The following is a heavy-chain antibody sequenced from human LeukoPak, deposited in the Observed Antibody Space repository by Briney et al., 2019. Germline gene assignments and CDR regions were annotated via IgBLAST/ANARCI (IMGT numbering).Heavy chain of an antibody. D-gene: IGHD6-19*01. CDR1: GFTFSSYA. CDR3: ARVYSSGWYGGAFDI. V-gene: IGHV3-23*01. CDR2: ISGSGGST. Sequence: GGSLRLSCAASGFTFSSYAMSWVRQAPGKGLEWDSAISGSGGSTYYADSVKGRFTISRDNAKNSLYLQMNSLRAEDTAVYYCARVYSSGWYGGAFDIWGQGTMVTVSS. J-gene: IGHJ3*02.